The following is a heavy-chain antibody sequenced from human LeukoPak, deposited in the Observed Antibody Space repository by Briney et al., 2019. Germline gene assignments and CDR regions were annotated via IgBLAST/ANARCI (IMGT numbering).Heavy chain of an antibody. D-gene: IGHD1-20*01. Sequence: ASVKVSCKASGYTFTSYAMNWVRQAPGQGLEWMGIINPSGGSTSYAQKFQGRVTMTRDMSTSTVYMELSSLRSEDTAVYYCARDKWRSITGTTERLPCDYWGQGTLVTVSS. V-gene: IGHV1-46*01. J-gene: IGHJ4*02. CDR2: INPSGGST. CDR1: GYTFTSYA. CDR3: ARDKWRSITGTTERLPCDY.